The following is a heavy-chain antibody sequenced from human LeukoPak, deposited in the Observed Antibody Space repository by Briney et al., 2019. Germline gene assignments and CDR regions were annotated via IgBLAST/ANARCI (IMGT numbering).Heavy chain of an antibody. Sequence: GGSLRLSCAASGFTFSSFGMHWVRQAPGEGLEWVAYIGYSGSDIYYADSVKGRFTISRDNSKNTMHLQLSSLRAADTALYSCARDLTERKYYIAFWGQGTLVTVSS. CDR3: ARDLTERKYYIAF. CDR2: IGYSGSDI. D-gene: IGHD2-8*02. V-gene: IGHV3-30*02. J-gene: IGHJ4*02. CDR1: GFTFSSFG.